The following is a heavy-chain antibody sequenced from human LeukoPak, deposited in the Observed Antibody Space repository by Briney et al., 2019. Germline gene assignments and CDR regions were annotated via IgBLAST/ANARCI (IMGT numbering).Heavy chain of an antibody. D-gene: IGHD5-18*01. CDR2: ISAYNGNT. CDR3: ARDRRGYSYGYFDY. V-gene: IGHV1-18*01. CDR1: GYTFTSYG. J-gene: IGHJ4*02. Sequence: GASVKVSCKPSGYTFTSYGISWVRQAPGQGLEWMGWISAYNGNTNYAQKLQGRVTMTTDTSTSTAYMELRSLRSDDTAVYYCARDRRGYSYGYFDYWGQGTLVTVSS.